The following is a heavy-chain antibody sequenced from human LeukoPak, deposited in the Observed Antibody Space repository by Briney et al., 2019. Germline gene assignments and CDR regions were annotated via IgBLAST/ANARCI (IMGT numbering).Heavy chain of an antibody. V-gene: IGHV1-18*01. CDR2: ITAYNGNT. J-gene: IGHJ4*02. CDR3: AGAPIQCELFIIHFDY. D-gene: IGHD1-26*01. Sequence: ASVKVSCKASGYTFTSYGISWVRQAPGQGLEWMGWITAYNGNTNYAQKLQGRVTMTSDTSTSTAYMELRSLRSDDTAVYYCAGAPIQCELFIIHFDYWGQGTLVTVSS. CDR1: GYTFTSYG.